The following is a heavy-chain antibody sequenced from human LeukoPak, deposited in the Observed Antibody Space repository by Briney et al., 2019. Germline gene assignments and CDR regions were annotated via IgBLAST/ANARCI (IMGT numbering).Heavy chain of an antibody. D-gene: IGHD3-16*01. J-gene: IGHJ4*02. V-gene: IGHV3-9*01. Sequence: GGSLRLSCAASGFTFSSYAMHWVRQAPGKGLEWVSGISWNSGSIGYADSVKGRFTISIDNAKNSLYLQMNSLRAEDTALYYCAKESHMITFGGALDYWGQGTLVTVSS. CDR1: GFTFSSYA. CDR2: ISWNSGSI. CDR3: AKESHMITFGGALDY.